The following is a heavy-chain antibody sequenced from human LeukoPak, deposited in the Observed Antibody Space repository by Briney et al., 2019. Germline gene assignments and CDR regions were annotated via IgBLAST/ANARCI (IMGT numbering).Heavy chain of an antibody. Sequence: GGSLRLSCAASGSTFSDYSLNWVRQAPGKGLEWVSSISSSSSYIYYADSVKGRFTISRDNAKNSLYLQMNSLRAEDTAVYYCARGSIVGATKGGDYWGQGTLVTVSS. CDR3: ARGSIVGATKGGDY. J-gene: IGHJ4*02. D-gene: IGHD1-26*01. V-gene: IGHV3-21*01. CDR2: ISSSSSYI. CDR1: GSTFSDYS.